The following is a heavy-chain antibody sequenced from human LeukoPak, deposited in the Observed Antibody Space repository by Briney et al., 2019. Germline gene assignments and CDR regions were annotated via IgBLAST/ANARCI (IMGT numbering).Heavy chain of an antibody. J-gene: IGHJ4*02. V-gene: IGHV3-9*01. CDR1: GFTFDDYA. CDR3: ARDTKGCLDY. Sequence: GGSLRLSCAASGFTFDDYAMHWVRQAPGKGLEWVSGISWNSGSIGYADSVKGRFTISRDNAKNSLYLQMNSLRAEDTALYYCARDTKGCLDYWGLGTLVTVSS. D-gene: IGHD2-2*01. CDR2: ISWNSGSI.